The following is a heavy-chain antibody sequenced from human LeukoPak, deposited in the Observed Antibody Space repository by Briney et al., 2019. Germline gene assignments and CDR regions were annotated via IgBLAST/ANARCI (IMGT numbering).Heavy chain of an antibody. CDR3: ARVGSYYDSSGYVLY. V-gene: IGHV3-21*01. D-gene: IGHD3-22*01. J-gene: IGHJ4*02. Sequence: GGSLRLSCAASGLTCSSYSMKGVRQAQGKGGEGVSSISSSSSYIYYADSVKGRFTISRDNPKNSLYLQMNSLRAEDTAVYYCARVGSYYDSSGYVLYWGQGTLVTVSS. CDR2: ISSSSSYI. CDR1: GLTCSSYS.